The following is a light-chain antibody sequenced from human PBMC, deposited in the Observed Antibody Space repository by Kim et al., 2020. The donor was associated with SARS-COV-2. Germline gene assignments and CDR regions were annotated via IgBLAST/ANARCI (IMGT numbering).Light chain of an antibody. CDR2: AAS. Sequence: ASVGDRVTITCRASQGISSNLAWYQQKPGNAPKLLIYAASNLQSGVPSRFSGSGSGTDFTLTISNLQPEDFATYFCQHLNTYPITFGPGTKLDIK. CDR1: QGISSN. J-gene: IGKJ3*01. CDR3: QHLNTYPIT. V-gene: IGKV1-9*01.